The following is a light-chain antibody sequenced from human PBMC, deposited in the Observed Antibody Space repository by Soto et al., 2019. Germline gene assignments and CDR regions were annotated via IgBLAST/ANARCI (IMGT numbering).Light chain of an antibody. J-gene: IGKJ2*01. CDR2: DAS. CDR1: QDISKY. V-gene: IGKV1-33*01. Sequence: DIQMTQSPSSLSGSVGDRVTITCQASQDISKYVSWYQQKPGKAPNLLIYDASNLQTGAPSRFSGRGSGTDFTLTISILLHEDFATYFCLQYDNLPYTFGQGTKLEIK. CDR3: LQYDNLPYT.